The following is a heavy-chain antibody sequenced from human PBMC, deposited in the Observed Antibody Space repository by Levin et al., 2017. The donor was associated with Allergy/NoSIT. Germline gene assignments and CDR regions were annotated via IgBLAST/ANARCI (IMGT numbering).Heavy chain of an antibody. V-gene: IGHV4-31*03. J-gene: IGHJ4*02. CDR2: IHPSGST. CDR1: GGSVSSGVYY. Sequence: SETLSLTCTISGGSVSSGVYYWGWIRQHPGKGLECIGYIHPSGSTNYNPSLNSRVTMSVDMSKNQISLKMISVTAADTAVYYCARGRDAYKLGCWGQGTLVTVSS. D-gene: IGHD1-14*01. CDR3: ARGRDAYKLGC.